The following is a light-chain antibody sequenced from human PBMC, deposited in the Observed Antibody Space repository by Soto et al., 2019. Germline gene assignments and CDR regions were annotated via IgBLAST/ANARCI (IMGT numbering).Light chain of an antibody. Sequence: EIVMTQSPATLSVPPGETTTLSCRASQSISIGLAWYRQKPGQAPRLLIYGASTRATGTPARFSGSGSGTEFTLTISSLQSEDFALYYCQQYNKWPLITFGQGTRLEIK. CDR1: QSISIG. J-gene: IGKJ5*01. V-gene: IGKV3D-15*01. CDR2: GAS. CDR3: QQYNKWPLIT.